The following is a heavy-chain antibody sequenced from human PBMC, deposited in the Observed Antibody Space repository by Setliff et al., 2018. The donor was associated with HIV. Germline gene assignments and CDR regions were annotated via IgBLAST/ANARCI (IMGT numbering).Heavy chain of an antibody. CDR3: ARRGENFDY. D-gene: IGHD3-10*01. CDR2: IYTSGST. CDR1: GGSISSGRNY. Sequence: PSETLSLTCTVSGGSISSGRNYWSWIRQTAGKGLEWIGRIYTSGSTNYNPSLKSRVTISVDTSKNQVSLKLSSVTAADTAVYYCARRGENFDYWGPGTLVTVSS. V-gene: IGHV4-61*02. J-gene: IGHJ4*02.